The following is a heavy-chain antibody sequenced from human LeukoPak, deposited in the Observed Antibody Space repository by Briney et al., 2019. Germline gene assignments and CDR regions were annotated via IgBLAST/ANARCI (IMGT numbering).Heavy chain of an antibody. Sequence: ASVKVSCKSSGYTFTSYGISWVRQAPGQGLEWMGWISAYNCNTNYAQKLQGRVTMTTDTSTSTAYMELRSLRSVDTAVYYCARDTDIVVVPAATGLDYWGQGTLVTVSS. V-gene: IGHV1-18*01. J-gene: IGHJ4*02. D-gene: IGHD2-2*01. CDR2: ISAYNCNT. CDR3: ARDTDIVVVPAATGLDY. CDR1: GYTFTSYG.